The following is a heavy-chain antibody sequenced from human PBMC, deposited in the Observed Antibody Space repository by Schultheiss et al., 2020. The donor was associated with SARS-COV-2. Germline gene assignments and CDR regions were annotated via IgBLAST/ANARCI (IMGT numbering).Heavy chain of an antibody. D-gene: IGHD6-19*01. V-gene: IGHV1-18*04. J-gene: IGHJ5*02. CDR1: GYTFTSYG. CDR3: ARDKGYSSGWPYNWFDP. CDR2: MNPNSGNT. Sequence: ASVKVSCKASGYTFTSYGFSWVRQAPGQGLEWMGWMNPNSGNTGYAQKLQGRVTMTTDTSTSTAYMELSSLRSEDTAVYYCARDKGYSSGWPYNWFDPWGQGTLVTVSS.